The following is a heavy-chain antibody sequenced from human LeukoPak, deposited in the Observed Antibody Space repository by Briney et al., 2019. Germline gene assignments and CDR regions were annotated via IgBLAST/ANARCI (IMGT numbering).Heavy chain of an antibody. Sequence: ASVRVSCKASGHTFTSYYVHWVRQAPGQGREWMGRSNPNTGLTNYIQKFRGRVTMTTDTSISTAYMERSGLRADDTAGYDCARPSHYSLNQALICFDLWGQGTLITVSS. CDR1: GHTFTSYY. J-gene: IGHJ5*02. V-gene: IGHV1-2*06. CDR3: ARPSHYSLNQALICFDL. CDR2: SNPNTGLT. D-gene: IGHD1-26*01.